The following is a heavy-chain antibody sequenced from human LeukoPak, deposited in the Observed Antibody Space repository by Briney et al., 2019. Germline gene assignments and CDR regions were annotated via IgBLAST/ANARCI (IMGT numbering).Heavy chain of an antibody. Sequence: SETLSLTYSVSGGSISGYYWSWIRQSPGKGLEWFALMLYSGSPKYNPSLKSRVTMSVDTSKNLFSLNLTSVTAADSAVYFCARHITTGSWSSNYYYYGMDVWGQGTTVTVSS. V-gene: IGHV4-59*08. CDR3: ARHITTGSWSSNYYYYGMDV. J-gene: IGHJ6*02. D-gene: IGHD6-13*01. CDR2: MLYSGSP. CDR1: GGSISGYY.